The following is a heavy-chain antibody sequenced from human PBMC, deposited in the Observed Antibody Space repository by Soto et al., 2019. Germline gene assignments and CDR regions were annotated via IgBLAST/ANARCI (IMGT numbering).Heavy chain of an antibody. V-gene: IGHV5-51*01. CDR3: ARHKAGYCSTTSCHPADY. Sequence: LGESLKISCQGSGYSFPIYWIGWVRQMPGKGLEWMGIIYPGASDTKYSPSFQGQVTISADRSINTAYLQWSSLKASDTAMYYCARHKAGYCSTTSCHPADYWGQGTLVTVPQ. D-gene: IGHD2-2*03. CDR1: GYSFPIYW. CDR2: IYPGASDT. J-gene: IGHJ4*02.